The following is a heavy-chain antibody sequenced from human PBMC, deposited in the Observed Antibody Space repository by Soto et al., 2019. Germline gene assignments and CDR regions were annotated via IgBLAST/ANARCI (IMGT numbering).Heavy chain of an antibody. Sequence: SGPTLVNPTQTLTLTCTFSGFSLSTSGMGVSWIRQPPGKALEWLARIDWDDDRYYSTSLKTRLTISKDTSKNQVVLTMTNMDPVDAATYYCARIPKYSNGWYYFDYWGHGTLVTVSS. CDR2: IDWDDDR. D-gene: IGHD6-19*01. V-gene: IGHV2-70*11. CDR3: ARIPKYSNGWYYFDY. CDR1: GFSLSTSGMG. J-gene: IGHJ4*01.